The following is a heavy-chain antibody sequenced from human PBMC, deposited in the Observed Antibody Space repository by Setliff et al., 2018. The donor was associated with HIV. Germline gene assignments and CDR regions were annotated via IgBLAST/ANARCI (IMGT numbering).Heavy chain of an antibody. V-gene: IGHV5-51*01. CDR3: ARHPIHTYGYGAFDF. J-gene: IGHJ4*02. CDR2: IYPGDSSS. CDR1: GYSFSRYW. D-gene: IGHD5-18*01. Sequence: GASLKLSCEGSGYSFSRYWIGWVRQMPGKGLEWMGVIYPGDSSSKYSPSFQGQVTISVDTSISTAYLQWNSLKASDTAIYYCARHPIHTYGYGAFDFWGRGTLVTVSS.